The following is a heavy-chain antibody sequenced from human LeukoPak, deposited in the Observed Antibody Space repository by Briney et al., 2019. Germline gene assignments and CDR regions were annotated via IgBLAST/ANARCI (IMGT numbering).Heavy chain of an antibody. V-gene: IGHV1-69*04. J-gene: IGHJ4*02. CDR3: ASWDKVAAAGS. CDR1: GGTFSSYA. CDR2: IIPILGIA. D-gene: IGHD6-13*01. Sequence: SVKLSCKASGGTFSSYAISWVRQPPGQGLEWMGSIIPILGIANNAQKFQGRVTNTADKSTSTAYMELSSLRSEDTAVYYCASWDKVAAAGSWGQGTLVTVSS.